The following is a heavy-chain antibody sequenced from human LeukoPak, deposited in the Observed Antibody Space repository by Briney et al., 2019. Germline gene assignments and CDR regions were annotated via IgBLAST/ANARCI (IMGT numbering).Heavy chain of an antibody. J-gene: IGHJ4*02. Sequence: PGGSLRLSCAVSGFSVNSHDMNWVRQAPGKGLEWVSLIYISGITKYVDSVQRRFTISRDNSKNTLYLQMNSLKPDDTAEYYCLNRAPPYWGQGTLVTVSS. CDR1: GFSVNSHD. CDR2: IYISGIT. V-gene: IGHV3-66*01. CDR3: LNRAPPY. D-gene: IGHD1-14*01.